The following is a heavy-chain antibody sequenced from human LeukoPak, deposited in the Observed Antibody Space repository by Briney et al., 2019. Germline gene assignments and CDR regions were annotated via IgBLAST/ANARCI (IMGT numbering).Heavy chain of an antibody. V-gene: IGHV4-34*01. J-gene: IGHJ4*02. CDR2: INHSGST. D-gene: IGHD3-22*01. Sequence: SETLSLTCAVYGGSFSGYYWSWIRQPPGKGLEWIGEINHSGSTNYNPSLKSRVTISVDTSKNQFSLKLSSVTAADTAVYYCARRSYYDSSGYYPLDYWGQGTLVTVSS. CDR3: ARRSYYDSSGYYPLDY. CDR1: GGSFSGYY.